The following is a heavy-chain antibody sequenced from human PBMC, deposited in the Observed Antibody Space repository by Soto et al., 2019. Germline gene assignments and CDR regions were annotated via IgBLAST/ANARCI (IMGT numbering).Heavy chain of an antibody. CDR3: ARARRYYYDSREPYDY. V-gene: IGHV4-30-4*01. CDR1: GGSISSGDYY. J-gene: IGHJ4*02. D-gene: IGHD3-22*01. CDR2: IYYSGST. Sequence: QVQLQESGPGLVKPSQTLSLTCTVSGGSISSGDYYWSWIRQPPGKGLEWIGYIYYSGSTYYNQSLKSRVTISVDTSKNQFSLKLSSVTAADTAVYYCARARRYYYDSREPYDYWGQGTLVTVSS.